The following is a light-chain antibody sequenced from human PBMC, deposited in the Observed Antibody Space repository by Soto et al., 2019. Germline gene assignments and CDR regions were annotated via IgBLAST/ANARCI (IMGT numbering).Light chain of an antibody. CDR1: SSDVGSYNR. J-gene: IGLJ1*01. CDR2: EVS. Sequence: QSVLTQPPSVSGSPGQSVAISCTGTSSDVGSYNRVSWYQQPPGAAPKLMIYEVSNRPSGVPDRFSGSKSGNTASLTISGLQAEDEADYYCNSYPGSSTYVFGTGPKVTVL. V-gene: IGLV2-18*02. CDR3: NSYPGSSTYV.